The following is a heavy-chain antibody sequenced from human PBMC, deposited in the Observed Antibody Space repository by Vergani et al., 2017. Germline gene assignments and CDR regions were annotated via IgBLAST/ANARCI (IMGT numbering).Heavy chain of an antibody. D-gene: IGHD2-8*01. Sequence: EVQLLESGGGLVQPGGSLRLSCAASGFTFSSYAMSWVRQAPGKGLEWVSAISGSGGSTYYADSVKGRFTISRDNSKNTLYLQMNSLRAEDTAVYYCAKKNAYAIRGSDYYYYMDVWGKGTTVTVSS. CDR3: AKKNAYAIRGSDYYYYMDV. J-gene: IGHJ6*03. V-gene: IGHV3-23*01. CDR2: ISGSGGST. CDR1: GFTFSSYA.